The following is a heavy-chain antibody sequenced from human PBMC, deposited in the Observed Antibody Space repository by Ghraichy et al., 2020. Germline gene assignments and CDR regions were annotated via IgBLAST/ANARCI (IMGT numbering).Heavy chain of an antibody. V-gene: IGHV4-59*08. CDR3: ARHVNGGGYSPGAFAY. CDR1: GGSISSYY. D-gene: IGHD2-21*01. J-gene: IGHJ4*02. Sequence: SETLSLTCTVSGGSISSYYWSWIRQPPGKGLEWIGYIYYSGSTNYNPFLKSRVTISVDTSKNQFSLKLSSVTTADTAVYYCARHVNGGGYSPGAFAYWGQGTLVTVSS. CDR2: IYYSGST.